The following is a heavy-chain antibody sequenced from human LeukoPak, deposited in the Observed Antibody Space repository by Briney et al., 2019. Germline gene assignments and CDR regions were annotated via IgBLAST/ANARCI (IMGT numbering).Heavy chain of an antibody. CDR2: IYYSGST. J-gene: IGHJ3*02. Sequence: PSETLSLTCTVSGGSISSTNYYWGWIRQPPGKGLEWIGSIYYSGSTNYNPSLKSRVTISVDTSKNQFSLKLSSVTAADTAVYYCARDKPDSSGYPMDAFDIWGQGTMVTVSS. V-gene: IGHV4-39*07. CDR1: GGSISSTNYY. CDR3: ARDKPDSSGYPMDAFDI. D-gene: IGHD3-22*01.